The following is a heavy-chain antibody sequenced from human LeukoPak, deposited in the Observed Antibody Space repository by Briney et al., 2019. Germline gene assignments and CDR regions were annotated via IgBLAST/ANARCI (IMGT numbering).Heavy chain of an antibody. V-gene: IGHV4-59*11. CDR1: SGSLSGHS. CDR2: IYYSGSP. J-gene: IGHJ4*02. CDR3: ARGSLYDSSGYYWDY. D-gene: IGHD3-22*01. Sequence: PSETLSLTCTVSSGSLSGHSGTCIRQPPGKGVEGFGYIYYSGSPNYSPSLKSRVTISADTSKSQFSLQVTSVTPADTAVYYCARGSLYDSSGYYWDYWGQGSLVTVSS.